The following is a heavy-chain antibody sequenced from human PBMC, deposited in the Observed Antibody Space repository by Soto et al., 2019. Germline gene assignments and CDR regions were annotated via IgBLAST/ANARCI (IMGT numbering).Heavy chain of an antibody. Sequence: EVQLVESGGGLVQPGGSLRLSCAASGFTFTTYWMSWVRQAPGKGLEWVANIKQDGSEKYYVDSVKGRFTISRDNAKNSLYLQMNGLRAEDTAVYYCARDCSSATCSRRNDYWGQGTLVTVSS. CDR1: GFTFTTYW. J-gene: IGHJ4*02. CDR3: ARDCSSATCSRRNDY. CDR2: IKQDGSEK. V-gene: IGHV3-7*01. D-gene: IGHD2-2*01.